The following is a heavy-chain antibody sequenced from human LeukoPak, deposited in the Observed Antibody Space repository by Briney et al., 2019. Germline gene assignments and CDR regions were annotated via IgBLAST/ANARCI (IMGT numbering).Heavy chain of an antibody. J-gene: IGHJ4*02. D-gene: IGHD3-10*01. CDR3: AKLGGSTYFDY. Sequence: GGSLRLSCAASGFTFSSYGMHWVRQAPGKGLEWVAVISYDGSNKYYADSVKGRFTISRDNSKNTLYLQMNSLRAEDTAVYYCAKLGGSTYFDYWGQGTLVTVSS. V-gene: IGHV3-30*18. CDR2: ISYDGSNK. CDR1: GFTFSSYG.